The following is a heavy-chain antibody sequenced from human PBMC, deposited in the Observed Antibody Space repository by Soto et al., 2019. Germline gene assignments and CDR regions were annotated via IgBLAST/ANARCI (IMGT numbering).Heavy chain of an antibody. CDR1: GYTFTRYF. V-gene: IGHV1-46*01. CDR2: INPSGGAT. Sequence: QVQLVQSGAEVKKPGASVKVSCKASGYTFTRYFMHWVRQAPGQGLEWMAMINPSGGATNYAPKFHGRVSMTRDTSTNTVYLDLISLTSDDTAVYYCAREGTTVATQKGWDYWGQGTLVTVSS. D-gene: IGHD4-17*01. CDR3: AREGTTVATQKGWDY. J-gene: IGHJ4*02.